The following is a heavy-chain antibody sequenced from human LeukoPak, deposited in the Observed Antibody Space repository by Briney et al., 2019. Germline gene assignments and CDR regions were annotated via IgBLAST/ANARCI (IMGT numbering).Heavy chain of an antibody. V-gene: IGHV4-39*01. CDR3: ARLWSGYRPPDY. J-gene: IGHJ4*02. D-gene: IGHD3-3*01. CDR1: GGSISSGSYY. CDR2: IYYSGNT. Sequence: SETLSLTCTVSGGSISSGSYYWGWIRQPPGKGLEWIGSIYYSGNTYYNPSLKSRVTISVDTSKNQISLKLKSVTAADTAVYYCARLWSGYRPPDYWGQGNPGHRLL.